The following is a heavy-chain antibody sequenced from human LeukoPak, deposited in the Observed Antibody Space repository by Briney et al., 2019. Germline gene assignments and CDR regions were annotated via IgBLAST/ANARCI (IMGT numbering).Heavy chain of an antibody. CDR1: GYTFTSYG. Sequence: ASVKVSCKASGYTFTSYGISWVRQAPGQGLEWMGWISAYNGNTNYAQKFQGRVTITADESTSTAYMELSSLRSEDTAVYYCARGRYCSSTSCYIKFDYWGQGTLVTVSS. V-gene: IGHV1-18*01. J-gene: IGHJ4*02. D-gene: IGHD2-2*02. CDR2: ISAYNGNT. CDR3: ARGRYCSSTSCYIKFDY.